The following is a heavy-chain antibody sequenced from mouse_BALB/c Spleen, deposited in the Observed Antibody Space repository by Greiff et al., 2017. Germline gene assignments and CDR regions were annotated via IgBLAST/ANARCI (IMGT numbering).Heavy chain of an antibody. Sequence: EVKLMESGGGLVQPGGSLKLSCAASGFTFSSYTMSWVRQTPEKRLEWVAYISNGGGSTYYPDTVTGRFTISRDNAKNTLYLQMSSLKSEDTAMYYCARQDYGNSPFAYWGQGTLVTVSA. CDR1: GFTFSSYT. J-gene: IGHJ3*01. D-gene: IGHD2-1*01. CDR2: ISNGGGST. CDR3: ARQDYGNSPFAY. V-gene: IGHV5-12-2*01.